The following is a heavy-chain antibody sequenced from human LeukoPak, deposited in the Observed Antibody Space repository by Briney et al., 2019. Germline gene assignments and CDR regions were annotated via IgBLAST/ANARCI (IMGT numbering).Heavy chain of an antibody. CDR2: IYYSENT. Sequence: SETLSLTCTVSGGSIGSTNYYWGWIRQPPGKGLEWIGSIYYSENTYYNPSLKSRVTISVDTSKNQFSLKLSSVTAADTAVYYCARGKSKFDYWGQGTLVTVSS. CDR1: GGSIGSTNYY. V-gene: IGHV4-39*07. J-gene: IGHJ4*02. CDR3: ARGKSKFDY.